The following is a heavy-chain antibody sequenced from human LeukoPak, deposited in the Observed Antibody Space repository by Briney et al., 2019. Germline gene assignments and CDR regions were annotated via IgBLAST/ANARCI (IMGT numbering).Heavy chain of an antibody. Sequence: SVKVSCKTSGFTFNRSVMQWVRQARGQRLEWIGWIVVGSGKTNYAQKFQERVTITRDMFTSTAYMELSSLRSEDTAVYYCATADSWSGYSSWFDPWGQGTLVTVSS. D-gene: IGHD3-3*01. J-gene: IGHJ5*02. CDR1: GFTFNRSV. V-gene: IGHV1-58*02. CDR3: ATADSWSGYSSWFDP. CDR2: IVVGSGKT.